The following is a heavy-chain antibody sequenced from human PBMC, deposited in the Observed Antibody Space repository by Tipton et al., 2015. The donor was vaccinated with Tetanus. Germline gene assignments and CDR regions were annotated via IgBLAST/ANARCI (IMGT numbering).Heavy chain of an antibody. J-gene: IGHJ5*02. CDR1: GGSFSGYY. D-gene: IGHD6-13*01. CDR3: ARRYKGEQQLENWFDP. CDR2: INHSGST. V-gene: IGHV4-34*01. Sequence: TLSLTCAVYGGSFSGYYWSWIRQPPGKGLEWIGEINHSGSTNYNPSLKSRVTISVDTSKNQFSLKLSSVTAADTAVYYCARRYKGEQQLENWFDPWGQGTLVTVSS.